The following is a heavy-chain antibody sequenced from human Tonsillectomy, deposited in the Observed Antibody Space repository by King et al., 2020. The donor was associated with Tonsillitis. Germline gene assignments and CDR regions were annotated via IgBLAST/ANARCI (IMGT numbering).Heavy chain of an antibody. CDR3: ANSQAVTFDY. CDR2: ISGSAGDT. D-gene: IGHD6-19*01. V-gene: IGHV3-23*04. Sequence: VQLVESGGGLVQSGGSLRLSCAASGFTFSDYAMSWVRQAPGKGLEWVSTISGSAGDTYYADSVKGRFNISRDNSKNTLSLQLNSLRAEDTAVYYCANSQAVTFDYWGQGTLVTVSS. CDR1: GFTFSDYA. J-gene: IGHJ4*02.